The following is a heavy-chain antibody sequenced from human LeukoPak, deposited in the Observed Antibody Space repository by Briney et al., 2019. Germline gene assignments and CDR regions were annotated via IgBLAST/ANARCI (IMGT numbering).Heavy chain of an antibody. J-gene: IGHJ2*01. D-gene: IGHD4-17*01. CDR2: INHSGST. CDR1: GGSFSGYY. V-gene: IGHV4-34*01. Sequence: SETLSLTCAVYGGSFSGYYWSWIRQPPGKGLEWIGEINHSGSTNYNPSLKSRVTISVDTSKNQFSLKLSSVTAADTAGYYCARDRFTVTTSTWYFDLWGRGTLVTVSS. CDR3: ARDRFTVTTSTWYFDL.